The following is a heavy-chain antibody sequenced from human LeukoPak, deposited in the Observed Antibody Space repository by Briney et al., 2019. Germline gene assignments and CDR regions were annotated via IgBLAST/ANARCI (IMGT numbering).Heavy chain of an antibody. CDR3: ARLGIYDGNSYGSF. CDR1: GYTFTSYD. D-gene: IGHD5-18*01. J-gene: IGHJ4*02. Sequence: EASVKVSCKASGYTFTSYDINWVRQATGQGLEWMGWMNPNSGNTGYAQKFQGRVTMTRDTSISTAYMELSGLTSEDTAVYYCARLGIYDGNSYGSFWGQGTLVTVSS. CDR2: MNPNSGNT. V-gene: IGHV1-8*01.